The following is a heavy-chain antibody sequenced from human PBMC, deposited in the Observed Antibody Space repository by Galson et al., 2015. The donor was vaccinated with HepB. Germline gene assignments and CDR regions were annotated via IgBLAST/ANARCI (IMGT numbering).Heavy chain of an antibody. CDR1: GGSISSYY. Sequence: ETLSLTCTVSGGSISSYYWSWIRQPPGKAMEWIGFISFIGRTKYNPSLMSRVTISVDTSKNQFSLRLNSVTAADTAVYYCARSGWQQFYGYFEYWGRGTLVSVSS. J-gene: IGHJ4*02. D-gene: IGHD5-24*01. CDR2: ISFIGRT. V-gene: IGHV4-59*01. CDR3: ARSGWQQFYGYFEY.